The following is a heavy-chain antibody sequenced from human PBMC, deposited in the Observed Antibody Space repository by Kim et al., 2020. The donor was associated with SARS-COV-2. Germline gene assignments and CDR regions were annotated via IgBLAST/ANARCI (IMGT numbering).Heavy chain of an antibody. D-gene: IGHD3-10*01. J-gene: IGHJ3*02. V-gene: IGHV3-23*01. CDR3: GRFITMVPGDAFDI. Sequence: ADSVKGRFTISKDNSENTMYLQMNILRAEDTAVYYCGRFITMVPGDAFDIWGQGTMVTVSS.